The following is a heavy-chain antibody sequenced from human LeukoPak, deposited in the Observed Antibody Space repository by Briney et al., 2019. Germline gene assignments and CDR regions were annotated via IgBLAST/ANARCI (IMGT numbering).Heavy chain of an antibody. V-gene: IGHV3-53*01. CDR3: ATGGRSGVALEQ. CDR1: GFIASRNY. Sequence: PGGSLRLSCGVSGFIASRNYMSWVRQAPGKGLEWNSLIYSGGSTYNADSVRVRFTISRDSYKTTLFLQMNSLRAEDTAVYYCATGGRSGVALEQWGQGTLVTVSS. CDR2: IYSGGST. J-gene: IGHJ4*02. D-gene: IGHD3-3*01.